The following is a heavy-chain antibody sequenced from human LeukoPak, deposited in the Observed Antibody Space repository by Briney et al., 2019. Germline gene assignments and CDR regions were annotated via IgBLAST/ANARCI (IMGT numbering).Heavy chain of an antibody. Sequence: PGGSLRLSCAASGFTFSSYSMSWVRQAPGKGLEWVSSISSTGSYIYYADSVKGRFTISRDNAKNSLYLQMNSLRAEDTAVYYCARNHHGGTTVTLDYWGQGTLVTVSS. CDR2: ISSTGSYI. CDR1: GFTFSSYS. D-gene: IGHD4-17*01. J-gene: IGHJ4*02. V-gene: IGHV3-21*01. CDR3: ARNHHGGTTVTLDY.